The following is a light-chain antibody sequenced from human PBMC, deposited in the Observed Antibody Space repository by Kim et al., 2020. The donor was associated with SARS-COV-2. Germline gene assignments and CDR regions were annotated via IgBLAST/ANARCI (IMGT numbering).Light chain of an antibody. Sequence: EIVLTQSPGTLSLSPGERATLSCRASQSVSGSNLAWYQQKRGQAPRLLMYAASSRATGIPDRFSGSGSGTDFTLTIGRLEPEDFAVYYCQQYAHSLWTFGQGTKVDFK. CDR1: QSVSGSN. J-gene: IGKJ1*01. CDR3: QQYAHSLWT. CDR2: AAS. V-gene: IGKV3-20*01.